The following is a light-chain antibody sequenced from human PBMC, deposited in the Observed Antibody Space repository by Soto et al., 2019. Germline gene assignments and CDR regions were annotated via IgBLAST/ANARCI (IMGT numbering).Light chain of an antibody. CDR2: DVT. J-gene: IGLJ3*02. V-gene: IGLV2-14*01. CDR1: SNDVGGYNY. Sequence: QSVLTQPASVSGSPGQSITISCTGTSNDVGGYNYVSWYQQHPGKAPKLMIYDVTNRPSGASDRFSGSKSGNTASLTISGLQAEDEADYYCSSYTASSTWVFGGGTKLTVL. CDR3: SSYTASSTWV.